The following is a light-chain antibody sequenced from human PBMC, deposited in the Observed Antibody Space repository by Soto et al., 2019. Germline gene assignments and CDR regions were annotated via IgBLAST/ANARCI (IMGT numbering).Light chain of an antibody. J-gene: IGLJ2*01. CDR2: LNY. Sequence: QSVLTQPPSASGTPGQTVTISCSGSDSSIGRATVNWYQQLPGTAPKLLMYLNYQRPPVIPARFSGSKSGTSASLAISGLQSEDEADYYCTAWDATLNVVVFGGGTQLTVL. CDR1: DSSIGRAT. CDR3: TAWDATLNVVV. V-gene: IGLV1-44*01.